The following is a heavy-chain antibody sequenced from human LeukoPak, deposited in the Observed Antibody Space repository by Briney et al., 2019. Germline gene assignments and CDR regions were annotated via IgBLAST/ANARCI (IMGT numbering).Heavy chain of an antibody. J-gene: IGHJ4*02. CDR1: GFTFSSYS. D-gene: IGHD3-22*01. Sequence: GGSLRLSCAASGFTFSSYSMNWVRQAPGKGLEWVSSISSSSNYIYYADSVKGRFTISRDNAKNSLYLQMNSLRAEDTAMYYCARGKNYYDSSGYYLYYFDYWGQGTLVTVSS. V-gene: IGHV3-21*01. CDR3: ARGKNYYDSSGYYLYYFDY. CDR2: ISSSSNYI.